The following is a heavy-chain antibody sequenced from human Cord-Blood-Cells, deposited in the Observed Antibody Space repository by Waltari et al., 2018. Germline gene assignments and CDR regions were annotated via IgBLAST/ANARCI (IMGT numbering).Heavy chain of an antibody. V-gene: IGHV1-3*01. CDR1: GYTFTSYA. CDR3: AREWGSGVGATMSY. J-gene: IGHJ4*02. Sequence: QVQLVQSGAEVKKPGASVKVSCKASGYTFTSYAMHWVRQAPGQRLEWMGWINAGNGNTKYSQKFQGRVTSTRDTSASTAYMELSSLRSEDTAVYYCAREWGSGVGATMSYWGQGTLVTVSS. D-gene: IGHD1-26*01. CDR2: INAGNGNT.